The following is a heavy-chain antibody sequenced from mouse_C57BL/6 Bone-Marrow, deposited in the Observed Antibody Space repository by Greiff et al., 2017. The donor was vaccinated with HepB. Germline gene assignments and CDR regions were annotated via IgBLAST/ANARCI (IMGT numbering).Heavy chain of an antibody. CDR1: GYTFTSYG. CDR3: ATFTVVATLDWYFDV. Sequence: QVQLQQSGAELARPGASVKLSCKASGYTFTSYGISWVKQRTGQGLEWIGEIYPRSGNTYYNEKFKGKATLTADKSSSTAYMELRSLTSEDSAVYFCATFTVVATLDWYFDVWGTGTTVTVSS. CDR2: IYPRSGNT. V-gene: IGHV1-81*01. J-gene: IGHJ1*03. D-gene: IGHD1-1*01.